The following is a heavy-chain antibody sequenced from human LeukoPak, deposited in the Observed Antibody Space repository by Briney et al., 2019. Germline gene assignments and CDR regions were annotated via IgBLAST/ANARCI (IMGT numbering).Heavy chain of an antibody. CDR1: GDSVSNSHYY. CDR3: ASDRWSRRSYFDY. J-gene: IGHJ4*02. CDR2: VFYSGTT. D-gene: IGHD5-24*01. V-gene: IGHV4-39*07. Sequence: PSETLSLTCTVSGDSVSNSHYYWAWIRQPPGKGLEWIGTVFYSGTTYYSPSLESRVTISVDTSMTQFSLKLTSVTAADTAVHYCASDRWSRRSYFDYWGQGMLVTVSS.